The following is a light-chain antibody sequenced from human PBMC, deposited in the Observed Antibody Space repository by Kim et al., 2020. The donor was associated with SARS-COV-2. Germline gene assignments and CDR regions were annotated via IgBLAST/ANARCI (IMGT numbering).Light chain of an antibody. J-gene: IGLJ1*01. V-gene: IGLV2-18*02. CDR2: EVI. Sequence: QSALTQPPSVSGSPGQSVTISCTGSTSDVDAYNRVSWYQQSPGTAPKLMIYEVINRPSGIPDRFSGSRSGNTASLTISGLQAEDEADYYCSSYTTRNIYVFGTGTKVTVL. CDR1: TSDVDAYNR. CDR3: SSYTTRNIYV.